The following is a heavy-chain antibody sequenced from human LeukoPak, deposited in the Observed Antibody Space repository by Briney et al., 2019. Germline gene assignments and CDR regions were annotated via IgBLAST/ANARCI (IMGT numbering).Heavy chain of an antibody. CDR1: GGSISSYY. Sequence: SETLSLTCTVSGGSISSYYWSWIRQPPGKGLEWIGYIYYSGSTNYNPSHKSRVTISVDTSKSQFSLKLSSVTAADTAVYYCARGTTGTTSFDYWGQGTLVTVSS. CDR3: ARGTTGTTSFDY. V-gene: IGHV4-59*01. J-gene: IGHJ4*02. D-gene: IGHD1-1*01. CDR2: IYYSGST.